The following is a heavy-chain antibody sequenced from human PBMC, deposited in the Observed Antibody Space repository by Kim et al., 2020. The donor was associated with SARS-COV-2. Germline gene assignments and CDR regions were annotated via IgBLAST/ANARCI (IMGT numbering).Heavy chain of an antibody. D-gene: IGHD4-17*01. CDR1: GYAFNYFP. CDR3: ARVDGGSDAVDI. Sequence: ASVKVSCKTSGYAFNYFPIHWVRQAPGQGLEWVGWINTNTGKPKYAQGFTGRFVFSFDTSVRTVSLEISSLKAEDSAVYYCARVDGGSDAVDIWGQVTMV. CDR2: INTNTGKP. J-gene: IGHJ3*02. V-gene: IGHV7-4-1*02.